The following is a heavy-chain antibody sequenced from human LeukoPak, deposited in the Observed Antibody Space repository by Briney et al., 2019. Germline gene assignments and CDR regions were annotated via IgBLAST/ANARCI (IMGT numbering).Heavy chain of an antibody. D-gene: IGHD2-2*01. CDR1: GFTFSDFY. CDR3: ARRYCTSVSCPNHFDN. Sequence: GGSLRLSSKASGFTFSDFYMSWLRPAPGMGLEWVSYISGTGTTMYYADSVQGRFTISRDNDKSSLYLEMSSLRAEDTAVYYCARRYCTSVSCPNHFDNWGQGTLVTVSS. CDR2: ISGTGTTM. J-gene: IGHJ4*02. V-gene: IGHV3-11*01.